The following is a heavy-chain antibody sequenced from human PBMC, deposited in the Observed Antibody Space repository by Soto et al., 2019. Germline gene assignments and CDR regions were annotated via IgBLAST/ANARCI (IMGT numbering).Heavy chain of an antibody. D-gene: IGHD2-8*01. CDR2: MNPNSGNT. J-gene: IGHJ6*02. V-gene: IGHV1-8*01. CDR3: ARAERHCTNGVCYYSYYYYGMDV. CDR1: GYTLTSYD. Sequence: ASVKVSCKASGYTLTSYDINWVRQATGQGLEWMGWMNPNSGNTGYAQKFQGRVTMTRNTSISTAYMELSSLRSEDTAVYYCARAERHCTNGVCYYSYYYYGMDVWGQGTTVTVSS.